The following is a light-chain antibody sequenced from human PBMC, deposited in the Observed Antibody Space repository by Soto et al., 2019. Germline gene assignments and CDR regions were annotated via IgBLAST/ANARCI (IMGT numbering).Light chain of an antibody. CDR2: GSS. CDR1: QGVSDW. V-gene: IGKV1-12*01. J-gene: IGKJ1*01. Sequence: DIQMTQSPSSVSASVGDSFAITCRASQGVSDWVAWYQQKPGEAPKLPIYGSSSLLSGVPSRFSGTRSGTDFTLTISSLQPEDFATYYCQQANSYPWTFGQGTKVDIK. CDR3: QQANSYPWT.